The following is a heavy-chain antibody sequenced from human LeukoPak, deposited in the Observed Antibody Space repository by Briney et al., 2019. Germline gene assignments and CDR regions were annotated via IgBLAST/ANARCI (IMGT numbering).Heavy chain of an antibody. CDR2: ISYDGSNK. D-gene: IGHD4-23*01. V-gene: IGHV3-30*18. J-gene: IGHJ5*02. Sequence: GRSLRLSCAASGFTFSSYGMHWVRQAPGKGLEWVAVISYDGSNKYYADSVKGRFTISRDNSKNTLYLQMNSLRAEDTAVYHCAKIPSATVVTSFGLWGQGTLVTVSS. CDR3: AKIPSATVVTSFGL. CDR1: GFTFSSYG.